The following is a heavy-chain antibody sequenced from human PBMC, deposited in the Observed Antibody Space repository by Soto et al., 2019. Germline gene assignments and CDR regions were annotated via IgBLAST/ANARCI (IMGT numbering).Heavy chain of an antibody. Sequence: SVKVSCKASGGTFSSYAISWVRQAPGQGLEWMGGIIPIFGTANYAQKFQGRVTITADESTSTAYMELSSLRSEDTAVYYCARGIVVVDEYFDYWGQGTLVSVSS. J-gene: IGHJ4*02. CDR1: GGTFSSYA. CDR2: IIPIFGTA. CDR3: ARGIVVVDEYFDY. V-gene: IGHV1-69*13. D-gene: IGHD2-2*01.